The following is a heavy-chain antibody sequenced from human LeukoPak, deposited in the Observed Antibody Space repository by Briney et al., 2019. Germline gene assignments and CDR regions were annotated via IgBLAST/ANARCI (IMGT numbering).Heavy chain of an antibody. D-gene: IGHD3-22*01. CDR3: AKDRPNYYDSSGHYYRRNGDS. Sequence: GGSLRLSCAASGFTFSSYAMSWVRQAPGKGLEWVSAISGSGGSTYYADSVKGRFTISRDNSENTLYLRMNSLRAEDTAVYYCAKDRPNYYDSSGHYYRRNGDSWGQGTLVTVPS. J-gene: IGHJ5*01. V-gene: IGHV3-23*01. CDR2: ISGSGGST. CDR1: GFTFSSYA.